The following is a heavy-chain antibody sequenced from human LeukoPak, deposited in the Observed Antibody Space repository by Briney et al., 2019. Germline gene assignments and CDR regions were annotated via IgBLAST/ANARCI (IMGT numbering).Heavy chain of an antibody. CDR2: IYYSGST. CDR1: GGSISSRTYY. V-gene: IGHV4-39*01. CDR3: ASLRVPGDFDY. Sequence: PSETLSLTCTVSGGSISSRTYYWAWIRQPPGQGLEWIGNIYYSGSTYYNPSLKSRLTMSVDTSKNQFSLELRSVTAADTALYYCASLRVPGDFDYWGQGTLVTVSS. J-gene: IGHJ4*02.